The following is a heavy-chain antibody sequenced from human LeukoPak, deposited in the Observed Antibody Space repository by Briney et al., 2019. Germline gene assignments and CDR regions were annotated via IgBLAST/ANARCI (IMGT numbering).Heavy chain of an antibody. CDR1: RYTFTGYY. J-gene: IGHJ3*01. Sequence: GASVKVSCKASRYTFTGYYMHWVRQAPGQGLEWMGWINPKSDGTKYAQNFQGRVTMTWDTSISTAYMEVSRLTSDDTAMFYCARDPPGTTAFDLWGQGTMVTVSS. V-gene: IGHV1-2*02. CDR3: ARDPPGTTAFDL. D-gene: IGHD1-1*01. CDR2: INPKSDGT.